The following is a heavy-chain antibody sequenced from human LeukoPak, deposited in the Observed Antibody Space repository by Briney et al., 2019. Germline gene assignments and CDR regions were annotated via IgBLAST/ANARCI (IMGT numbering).Heavy chain of an antibody. Sequence: GGSLTLSCAASGFTFSIYGMQWVRHAPGKGREWVADIWEDGRNKNYAHSVKGRLTIARANSTNTLYLQMNSVRTTDTYVSFCATTQEFGSWGPGNLVTLSS. CDR1: GFTFSIYG. CDR3: ATTQEFGS. CDR2: IWEDGRNK. V-gene: IGHV3-33*01. J-gene: IGHJ4*02.